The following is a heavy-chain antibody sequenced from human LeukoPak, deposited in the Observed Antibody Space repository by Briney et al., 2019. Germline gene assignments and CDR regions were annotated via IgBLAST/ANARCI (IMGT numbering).Heavy chain of an antibody. J-gene: IGHJ4*02. D-gene: IGHD3-22*01. V-gene: IGHV1-69*13. CDR1: GGAFRSYV. CDR3: ARVRGYYDSSGYFLFDY. Sequence: SVKVSCKASGGAFRSYVMNWLRQAPGQGLEWMGGITPTFGKANYAQKFQGRVTITADEFTSTAYMELSSLRSEDTAVYYCARVRGYYDSSGYFLFDYWGQGTLVTVSS. CDR2: ITPTFGKA.